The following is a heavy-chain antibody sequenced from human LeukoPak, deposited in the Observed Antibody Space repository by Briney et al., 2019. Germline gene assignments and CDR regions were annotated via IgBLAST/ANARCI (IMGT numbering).Heavy chain of an antibody. J-gene: IGHJ4*02. Sequence: GGSLRLSCAASGFTFSSYWMHWVRHAPGKGLVWVSRINSDGSSTSYADSVKGRFTISRDNAKNTLYLQMNSLRAEDTAVYYCASGASLYSSSWYSFDYWGQGTLVTVSS. V-gene: IGHV3-74*01. CDR2: INSDGSST. CDR3: ASGASLYSSSWYSFDY. CDR1: GFTFSSYW. D-gene: IGHD6-13*01.